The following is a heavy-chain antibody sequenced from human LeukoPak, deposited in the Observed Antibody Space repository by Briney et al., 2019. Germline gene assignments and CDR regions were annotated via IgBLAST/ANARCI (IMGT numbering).Heavy chain of an antibody. J-gene: IGHJ4*02. V-gene: IGHV4-34*01. CDR2: INHSGSA. CDR1: GGSFSGYY. Sequence: SETLSLTCAVYGGSFSGYYWSWIRQPPGKGLEWIGEINHSGSANYNPSLKSRVTISVDTSKNQFSLKLSSVTAADTAVYYCARRKTSAFDYWGQGTLVTVSS. D-gene: IGHD1-14*01. CDR3: ARRKTSAFDY.